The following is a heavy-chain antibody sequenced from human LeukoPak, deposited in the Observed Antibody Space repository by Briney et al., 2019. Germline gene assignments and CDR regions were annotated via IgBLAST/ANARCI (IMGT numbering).Heavy chain of an antibody. D-gene: IGHD4-17*01. V-gene: IGHV1-69*04. CDR3: ASSPPQPSLTTVTTD. CDR2: IIPILGIA. CDR1: GGTFSSYA. J-gene: IGHJ4*02. Sequence: GASVKVSCKASGGTFSSYAISWVRQAPGQGLEWMGRIIPILGIANYAQKFQGRVTTTADKSTSTAYMELSSLRSEDTAVYYCASSPPQPSLTTVTTDWGQGTLVTVSS.